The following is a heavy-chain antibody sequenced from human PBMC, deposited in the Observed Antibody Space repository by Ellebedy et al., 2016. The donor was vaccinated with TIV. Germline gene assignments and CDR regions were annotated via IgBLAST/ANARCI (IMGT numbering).Heavy chain of an antibody. V-gene: IGHV3-11*06. J-gene: IGHJ4*02. Sequence: GESLKISXAASGFTFSDYYMSWIRQAPGKGLEWVSYISSSSSYTNYADSVKGRFTISRDNSKNTLYLQLNSLRAEDTAVYYCARDGYYYGSGSHNPEYYFDYWGQGTLVTVSS. CDR1: GFTFSDYY. CDR3: ARDGYYYGSGSHNPEYYFDY. D-gene: IGHD3-10*01. CDR2: ISSSSSYT.